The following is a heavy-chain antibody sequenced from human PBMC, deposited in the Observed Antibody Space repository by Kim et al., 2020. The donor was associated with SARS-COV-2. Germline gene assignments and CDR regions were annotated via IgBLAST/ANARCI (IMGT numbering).Heavy chain of an antibody. V-gene: IGHV4-59*01. CDR1: GGSISSYY. D-gene: IGHD1-1*01. CDR2: IYYSGST. Sequence: SETLSPTCTVSGGSISSYYWSWIRQPPGKGLEWIGYIYYSGSTNYNPSLKSRVTISVDTSKNQFSLKLSSVTAADTAVYYCARDHREWVQYTANWYFDLWGRGTLVTVSS. CDR3: ARDHREWVQYTANWYFDL. J-gene: IGHJ2*01.